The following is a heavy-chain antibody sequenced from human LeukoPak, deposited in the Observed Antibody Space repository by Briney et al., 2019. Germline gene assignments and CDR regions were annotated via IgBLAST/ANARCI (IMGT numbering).Heavy chain of an antibody. Sequence: PSETLSLTCSVSGGSIGSKGHYWGWVRQPPGKGLEWIGTIYYSGNTYYNPSLESRLTLSVDTSSNQFSLRLTSVTAADTAVYYCARIAVVIRDRDVIAEFFQEWGQGTPVVVSS. V-gene: IGHV4-39*01. J-gene: IGHJ1*01. CDR1: GGSIGSKGHY. D-gene: IGHD3-3*01. CDR2: IYYSGNT. CDR3: ARIAVVIRDRDVIAEFFQE.